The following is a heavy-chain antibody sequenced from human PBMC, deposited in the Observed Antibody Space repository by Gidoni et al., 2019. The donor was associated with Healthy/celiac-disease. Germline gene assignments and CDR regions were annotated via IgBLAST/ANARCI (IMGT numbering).Heavy chain of an antibody. CDR2: ISSSGNYA. V-gene: IGHV3-11*06. CDR3: ARALGESGATTITFFDY. J-gene: IGHJ4*02. Sequence: QVQLVESGGGLVKPGGSLRLSCAASGFPVSDYYMSWIRQAPGKGLGWVSYISSSGNYANYADSVKGRFTISRDNAKNSLYLQMNSLRAEDTAAYYCARALGESGATTITFFDYWGQGTLVTVSS. D-gene: IGHD3-16*01. CDR1: GFPVSDYY.